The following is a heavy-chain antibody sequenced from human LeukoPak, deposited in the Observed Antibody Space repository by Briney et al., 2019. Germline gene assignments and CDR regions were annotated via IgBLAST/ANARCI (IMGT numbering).Heavy chain of an antibody. J-gene: IGHJ4*02. CDR3: TKDKEYYYDSSGYCFQY. Sequence: GGSLRLSCATSGFTFTEYNMNWVRQAPGKGLEWVSGISWNSGTTGYADSVRGRFIISRDNTKKSLYLQMDSLRVEDTALYYCTKDKEYYYDSSGYCFQYWGRGTQVTVSS. CDR2: ISWNSGTT. D-gene: IGHD3-22*01. V-gene: IGHV3-9*01. CDR1: GFTFTEYN.